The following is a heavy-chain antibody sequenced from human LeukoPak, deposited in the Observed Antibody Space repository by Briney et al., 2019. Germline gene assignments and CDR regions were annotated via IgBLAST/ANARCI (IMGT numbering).Heavy chain of an antibody. V-gene: IGHV5-51*01. CDR3: AKLKDAFDI. J-gene: IGHJ3*02. CDR1: GYSFTSYW. Sequence: GESLKISCRGSGYSFTSYWIGWVRQMPGKGLEWMAIIDPGDSDTRYSPSFQGQVTISADKSISTAYLQWTSLKASDTAMYYCAKLKDAFDIWGQGTMVTVSS. CDR2: IDPGDSDT.